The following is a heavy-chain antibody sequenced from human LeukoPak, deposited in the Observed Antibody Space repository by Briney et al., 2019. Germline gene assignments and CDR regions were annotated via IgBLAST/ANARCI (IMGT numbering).Heavy chain of an antibody. CDR3: AGSGYNYDYYFDY. J-gene: IGHJ4*02. CDR1: GGSISSYY. D-gene: IGHD5-18*01. CDR2: IYTNGGT. V-gene: IGHV4-4*07. Sequence: SETLSLTCTVSGGSISSYYWSWIRQPAGKGLEWIGRIYTNGGTNYNPSLKSRVTMSVDTSKSQISLKLNSVTAADTAVYYCAGSGYNYDYYFDYRGQGTLVTVSS.